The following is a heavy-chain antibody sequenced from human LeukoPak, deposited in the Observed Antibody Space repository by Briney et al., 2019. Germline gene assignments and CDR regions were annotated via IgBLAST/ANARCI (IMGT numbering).Heavy chain of an antibody. CDR1: GFTFGDYA. Sequence: PGGSLRLSCTASGFTFGDYAMSWVRQAPGKGLEWVGFIRSKAYGGTTEYAASVKGRFTISRDDSKSIAYLQMNSLKTEDTAVYYCTRGSGRRVDYWGQGILVTVSS. V-gene: IGHV3-49*04. CDR2: IRSKAYGGTT. CDR3: TRGSGRRVDY. D-gene: IGHD3-3*01. J-gene: IGHJ4*02.